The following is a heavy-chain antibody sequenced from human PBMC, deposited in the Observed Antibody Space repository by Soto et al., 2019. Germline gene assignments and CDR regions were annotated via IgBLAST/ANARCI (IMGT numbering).Heavy chain of an antibody. V-gene: IGHV4-34*01. D-gene: IGHD3-22*01. CDR3: ARTKYYYDSTAYIFDY. Sequence: SETLSLTCAVYGGSFSAYYWSWIRQPPGKGLEWIGYIYHSGGTYYNPSLKSRVTMSVDTSQNQFSLKLSSVSAADTAVYYCARTKYYYDSTAYIFDYWGQGALVTVSS. CDR1: GGSFSAYY. J-gene: IGHJ4*02. CDR2: IYHSGGT.